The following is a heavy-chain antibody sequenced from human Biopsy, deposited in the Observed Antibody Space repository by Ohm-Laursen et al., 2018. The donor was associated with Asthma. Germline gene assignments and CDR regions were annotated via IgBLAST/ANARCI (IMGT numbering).Heavy chain of an antibody. CDR2: IYYSGTT. Sequence: SETLSLTYTVSGGSMSSSSYYWGWIRQPPGKGLEWIGSIYYSGTTYYNPSLESRVTVSADTTKNQFYLNLTSATAADTAVYYCARHDHRWDTYADFWGQGTLVTVSS. J-gene: IGHJ4*02. CDR1: GGSMSSSSYY. D-gene: IGHD2-2*01. CDR3: ARHDHRWDTYADF. V-gene: IGHV4-39*01.